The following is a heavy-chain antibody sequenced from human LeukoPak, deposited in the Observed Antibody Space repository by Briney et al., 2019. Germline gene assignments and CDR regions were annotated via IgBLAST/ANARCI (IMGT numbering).Heavy chain of an antibody. J-gene: IGHJ4*02. CDR3: ARDED. CDR2: IKQDGSEK. V-gene: IGHV3-7*01. Sequence: GGSLRLSCAGSGFTFSSSWMSWVRQAPGKGLEWVANIKQDGSEKYYVNSVKGRFTISRDNAKNSLYLQMNSLRAEDTAVYYCARDEDWGQGTLVTVSS. CDR1: GFTFSSSW.